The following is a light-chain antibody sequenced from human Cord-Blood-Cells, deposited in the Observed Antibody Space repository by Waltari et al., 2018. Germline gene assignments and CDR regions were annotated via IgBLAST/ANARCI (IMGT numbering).Light chain of an antibody. Sequence: EIVMTQSPATLSVSPGERATLSCRVSQSVSSNLAWYQQKPGQAPRLLIYGASTRATGIPARFSGSESGTEFTLTISSLQSEDFAVYYCQQYNNWPPLTFGGGTKVEIK. CDR1: QSVSSN. J-gene: IGKJ4*01. CDR3: QQYNNWPPLT. CDR2: GAS. V-gene: IGKV3-15*01.